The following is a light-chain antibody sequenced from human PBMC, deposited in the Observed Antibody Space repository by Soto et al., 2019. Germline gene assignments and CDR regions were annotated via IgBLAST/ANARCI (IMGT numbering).Light chain of an antibody. Sequence: QSALTQPASVSGSPGQSITVSCTGTSSDIGTYNYVSWYQQHPGKAPKVIIYEVNNRPSGVSNRFSGSKSGNTASLTSSGLQAEDEADYYCASFTTSSTRVFGTGTKLTVL. V-gene: IGLV2-14*01. J-gene: IGLJ1*01. CDR1: SSDIGTYNY. CDR3: ASFTTSSTRV. CDR2: EVN.